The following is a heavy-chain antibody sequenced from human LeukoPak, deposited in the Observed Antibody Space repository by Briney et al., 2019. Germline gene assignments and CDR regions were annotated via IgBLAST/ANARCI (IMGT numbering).Heavy chain of an antibody. CDR2: ISSSSSYI. CDR3: ARDWYGGIAFDI. Sequence: PGGSLRLSCAASGFTFSSYSMNWVRQAPGKGLEWVSSISSSSSYIYYADSVKGRFTISRDNAKNTLYLQMNSLRAEDTAVYYCARDWYGGIAFDIWGQGTMVTVSS. J-gene: IGHJ3*02. CDR1: GFTFSSYS. D-gene: IGHD4-23*01. V-gene: IGHV3-21*04.